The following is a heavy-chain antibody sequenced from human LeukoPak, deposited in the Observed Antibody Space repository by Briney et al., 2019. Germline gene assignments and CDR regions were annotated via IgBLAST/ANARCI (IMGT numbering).Heavy chain of an antibody. CDR2: IWYDGSNK. D-gene: IGHD3-10*01. CDR3: ARDGYYGSGSLDY. J-gene: IGHJ4*02. CDR1: GFTFSSYG. Sequence: PGRSLRLSCAASGFTFSSYGMHWVRQAPGKGLEWVAVIWYDGSNKYYADSVKGRLTISRDNSKNTLYLQMNSLRAEDTAVYYCARDGYYGSGSLDYWGQGTLVTVSS. V-gene: IGHV3-33*01.